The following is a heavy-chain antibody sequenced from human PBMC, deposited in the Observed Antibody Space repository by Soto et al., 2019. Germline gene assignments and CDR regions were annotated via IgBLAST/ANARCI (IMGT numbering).Heavy chain of an antibody. D-gene: IGHD3-3*01. CDR3: AHSPAIPITIFGVVPYNWFDP. J-gene: IGHJ5*02. Sequence: SGPTLVNPTQTLTLTCTFSGFSLSTSGVGVGWIRQPPGKALEWLALLYWDDDKRYSPSLKSRLTITKDTSKNQGVLTMTNMDPVDTATYSWAHSPAIPITIFGVVPYNWFDPWGKGTRVTVSS. CDR1: GFSLSTSGVG. CDR2: LYWDDDK. V-gene: IGHV2-5*02.